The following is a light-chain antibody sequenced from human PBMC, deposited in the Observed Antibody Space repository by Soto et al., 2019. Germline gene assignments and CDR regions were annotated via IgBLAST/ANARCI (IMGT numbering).Light chain of an antibody. Sequence: QSALTQPPSVSGAPGQRVTISCTGSSSNIGAGYDVHWYQQLPGTAPKLLIYGNSNRPSGVPDRFSGSKSGTSASLAITGLQAEDEADYYCQSYDSSLRGSNVFGTGTTVTVL. CDR1: SSNIGAGYD. V-gene: IGLV1-40*01. CDR2: GNS. J-gene: IGLJ1*01. CDR3: QSYDSSLRGSNV.